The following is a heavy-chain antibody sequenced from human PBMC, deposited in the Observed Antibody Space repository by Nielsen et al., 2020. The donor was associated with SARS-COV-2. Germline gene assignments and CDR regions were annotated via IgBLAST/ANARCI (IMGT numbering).Heavy chain of an antibody. CDR2: ISYDGSNK. V-gene: IGHV3-33*05. D-gene: IGHD6-19*01. J-gene: IGHJ6*02. Sequence: WIRQPPGKGLEWVAVISYDGSNKYYADSVKGRFTISRDNSKSTLYLQMNSLRAEDTAVYYCARDSSGWYALTTYYYYGMDVWGQGTTVTVSS. CDR3: ARDSSGWYALTTYYYYGMDV.